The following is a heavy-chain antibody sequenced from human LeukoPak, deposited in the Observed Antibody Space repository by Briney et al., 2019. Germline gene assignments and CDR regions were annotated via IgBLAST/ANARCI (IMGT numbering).Heavy chain of an antibody. CDR1: GGSFSGYY. CDR2: INHSGST. CDR3: ARVRRGGRRYNLIDNDTFDY. J-gene: IGHJ4*02. V-gene: IGHV4-34*01. D-gene: IGHD1-14*01. Sequence: PETLSLTCAVYGGSFSGYYWSWIRQPPGKGLEWTGEINHSGSTNCNPSLKSRVTLSVDTSKSQFSLKLSSVTAADTAVYYCARVRRGGRRYNLIDNDTFDYWGQGTLVTVSS.